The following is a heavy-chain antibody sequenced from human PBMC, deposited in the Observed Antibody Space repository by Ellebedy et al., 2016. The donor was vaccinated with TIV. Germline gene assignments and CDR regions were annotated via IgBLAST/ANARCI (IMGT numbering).Heavy chain of an antibody. CDR3: ARGRRALDP. J-gene: IGHJ5*02. CDR2: INHSGST. CDR1: GESFSGHY. V-gene: IGHV4-34*01. Sequence: SETLSLTCAVFGESFSGHYWSWIRQAPGKGLEWIGEINHSGSTNYNPSLKSRVTVSVDTSKNQFSLKLNSVTAADTAVYYCARGRRALDPWGQGTLVTVSS.